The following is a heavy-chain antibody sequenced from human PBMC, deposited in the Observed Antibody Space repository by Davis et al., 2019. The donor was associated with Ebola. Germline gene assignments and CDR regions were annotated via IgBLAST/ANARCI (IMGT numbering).Heavy chain of an antibody. Sequence: GESLKISCAASGFIFNKYGIHWVRQAPGKGLEWVALMSHDGKKEYYSDSVKGRFSISRDNSRNTVFLQMNSLRAEDTAMYYCAKDFQSYVAVAGTKDHWGQGTLVTVSS. J-gene: IGHJ4*02. CDR2: MSHDGKKE. D-gene: IGHD6-19*01. V-gene: IGHV3-30*18. CDR1: GFIFNKYG. CDR3: AKDFQSYVAVAGTKDH.